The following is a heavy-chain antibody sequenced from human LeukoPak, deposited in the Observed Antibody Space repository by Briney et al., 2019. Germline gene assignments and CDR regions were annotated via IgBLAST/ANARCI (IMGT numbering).Heavy chain of an antibody. D-gene: IGHD3-3*01. V-gene: IGHV4-39*01. Sequence: SETLSLTCTVSGGSISSSSYYWGWIRQPPGKGLEWIGSIYYSGSTYYNPSLKSRVTISVDTSKNQFSLKLSSVTAADTAVYYCAGITTGFVPYYFDYWGQGTLVTVSS. J-gene: IGHJ4*02. CDR2: IYYSGST. CDR3: AGITTGFVPYYFDY. CDR1: GGSISSSSYY.